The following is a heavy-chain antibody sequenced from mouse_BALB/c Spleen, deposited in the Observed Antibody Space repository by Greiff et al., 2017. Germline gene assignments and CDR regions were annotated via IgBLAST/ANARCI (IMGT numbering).Heavy chain of an antibody. CDR1: GFAFSSYD. CDR2: ISSGGGST. D-gene: IGHD1-1*01. CDR3: ASHYYGSSPYAMDY. Sequence: EVQRVESGGGLVKPGGSLKLSCAASGFAFSSYDMSWVRQTPEKRLEWVAYISSGGGSTYYPDTVKGRFTISRDNAKNTLYLQMSSLKSEDTAMYYCASHYYGSSPYAMDYWGQGTSVTVSS. V-gene: IGHV5-12-1*01. J-gene: IGHJ4*01.